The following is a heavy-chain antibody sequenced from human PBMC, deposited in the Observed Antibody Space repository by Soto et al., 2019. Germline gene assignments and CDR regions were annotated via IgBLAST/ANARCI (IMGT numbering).Heavy chain of an antibody. V-gene: IGHV3-48*01. CDR1: GFTFSSYS. CDR3: ARSSSGWAYFFDY. J-gene: IGHJ4*02. CDR2: ITSSSSPI. Sequence: EVQLVESGGGLVQPGGSLRLSCTASGFTFSSYSMNWVRQAPGKGLEWVSYITSSSSPIYYADSVKGRFTISRDNAKNSLSLQMNNLRTVDSAFYYCARSSSGWAYFFDYWGQGTLVTVSS. D-gene: IGHD6-19*01.